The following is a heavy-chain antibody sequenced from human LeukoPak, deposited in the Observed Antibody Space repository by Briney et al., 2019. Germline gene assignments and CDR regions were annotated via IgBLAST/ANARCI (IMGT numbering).Heavy chain of an antibody. J-gene: IGHJ4*02. D-gene: IGHD6-13*01. CDR3: AREGLGSNWYPNYFDY. CDR1: GFTFSSYG. Sequence: PGRSLRLSCAASGFTFSSYGMHWVRQAPGKGLEWVAVIWYDGSNKYYADSVKGRFTISRDNSKNTLYLQMNSLRAEDTAVYYCAREGLGSNWYPNYFDYWGQGTLVTVSS. CDR2: IWYDGSNK. V-gene: IGHV3-33*01.